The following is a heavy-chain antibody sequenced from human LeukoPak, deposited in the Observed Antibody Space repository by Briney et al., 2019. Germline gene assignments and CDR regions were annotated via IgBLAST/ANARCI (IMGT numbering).Heavy chain of an antibody. CDR2: ISSSSSYI. CDR1: GFTFSSYS. J-gene: IGHJ6*03. V-gene: IGHV3-21*01. Sequence: PGGSLRLSCAASGFTFSSYSMNWVRQAPGKGLEWVSSISSSSSYIYYADSVKGRFTISRDNAKNSLYLQMNSLRAEDTAVYYCARVGTYYYGSGSYHGSFRYYYYYMDVWGKGTTVTVSS. D-gene: IGHD3-10*01. CDR3: ARVGTYYYGSGSYHGSFRYYYYYMDV.